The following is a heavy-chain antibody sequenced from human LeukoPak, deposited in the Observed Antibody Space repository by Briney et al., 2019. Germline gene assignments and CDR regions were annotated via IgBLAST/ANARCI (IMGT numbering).Heavy chain of an antibody. CDR1: GYTFTSYA. CDR3: ARDSFDSSGYAYTFDY. J-gene: IGHJ4*02. Sequence: ASVKVSCKASGYTFTSYAMNWVRQTPGHGLEWMGWINTNTGNPTYAQGFTGRFVFSLDTSVSTAYLQISSLKAEDTAVYYRARDSFDSSGYAYTFDYWGQGTLVTVSS. CDR2: INTNTGNP. D-gene: IGHD3-22*01. V-gene: IGHV7-4-1*02.